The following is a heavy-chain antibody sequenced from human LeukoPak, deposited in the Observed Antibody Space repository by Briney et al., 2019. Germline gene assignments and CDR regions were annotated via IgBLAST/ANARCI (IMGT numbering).Heavy chain of an antibody. CDR1: GGTFSSYA. CDR2: IIPILGIA. V-gene: IGHV1-69*04. J-gene: IGHJ6*02. Sequence: ASVKVSCKASGGTFSSYAISWVRQAPGQGLEWMGRIIPILGIANYAQKFQGRVTITADKSTSTAYMELSSLRSEDTAVYYCARGMYCSSTSCYEYYYYYYGMDVWGQGTMVTVSS. CDR3: ARGMYCSSTSCYEYYYYYYGMDV. D-gene: IGHD2-2*01.